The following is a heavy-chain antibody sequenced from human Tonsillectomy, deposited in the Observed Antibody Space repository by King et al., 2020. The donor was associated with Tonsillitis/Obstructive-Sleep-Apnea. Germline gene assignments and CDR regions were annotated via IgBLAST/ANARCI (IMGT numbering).Heavy chain of an antibody. CDR1: GFTFISYG. D-gene: IGHD6-19*01. CDR3: ARDGQSSSAWSSDY. J-gene: IGHJ4*02. V-gene: IGHV3-33*01. CDR2: IWYDGSNK. Sequence: QLVQSGGGVVQPGRSLRLSCAASGFTFISYGMHWVRQAPGKGLEWVAFIWYDGSNKFYADSVKGRFTISRDNSKNTLYLQMNSLRAEDTAVYYCARDGQSSSAWSSDYWGQGTLVTVSS.